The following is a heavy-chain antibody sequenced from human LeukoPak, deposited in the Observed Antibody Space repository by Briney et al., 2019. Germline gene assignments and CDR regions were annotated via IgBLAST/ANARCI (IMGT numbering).Heavy chain of an antibody. Sequence: GGFLRLSCAASGFTFSSYGMHWVRQAPGKGLEWVAVISYDGSNKYYADSVKGRFTISRDNSKNTLYLQMNSLRAEDTAVYYCAPDSSSWYVGDYWGQGTLVTVSS. CDR2: ISYDGSNK. CDR1: GFTFSSYG. J-gene: IGHJ4*02. CDR3: APDSSSWYVGDY. V-gene: IGHV3-30*03. D-gene: IGHD6-13*01.